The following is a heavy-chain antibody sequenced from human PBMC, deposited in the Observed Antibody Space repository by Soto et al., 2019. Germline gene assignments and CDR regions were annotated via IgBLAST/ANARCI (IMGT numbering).Heavy chain of an antibody. V-gene: IGHV4-59*01. CDR2: IYYSGST. J-gene: IGHJ5*02. CDR3: ARRITIFGVPHPGWFDP. Sequence: SETLSLTCTVSGGSISSYYWSWIRQPPGKGLEWIGYIYYSGSTNYNPSLKSRVTISVDTSKNQFSLKLSSVTAADTAVYYCARRITIFGVPHPGWFDPWGQGTLVTVSS. D-gene: IGHD3-3*01. CDR1: GGSISSYY.